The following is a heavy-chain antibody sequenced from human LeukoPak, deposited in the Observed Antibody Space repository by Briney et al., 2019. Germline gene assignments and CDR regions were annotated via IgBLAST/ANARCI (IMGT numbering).Heavy chain of an antibody. CDR3: ASRIGSYSPFDP. CDR1: GFTFSSYW. J-gene: IGHJ5*02. CDR2: IKQDGSEK. D-gene: IGHD1-26*01. V-gene: IGHV3-7*01. Sequence: AGGSLRLSCAASGFTFSSYWMSWVPQAPGKGLEWVANIKQDGSEKYYVDSVKGRFTISRDKVKNSLYLQMNSLRAEDTAVYYCASRIGSYSPFDPWGQGTLVTVSS.